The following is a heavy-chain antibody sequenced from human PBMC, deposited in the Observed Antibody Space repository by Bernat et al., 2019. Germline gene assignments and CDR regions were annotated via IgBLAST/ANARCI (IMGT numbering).Heavy chain of an antibody. J-gene: IGHJ4*02. Sequence: QVQLVESGGGVVQSGRSLRLSCAASGFTFSSYAMHWVRQAPGKGLEWVAVISYDGSNKYYADSVKGRFTISRDNSKNTLYLQMNSLRAEDTAVYYCARTAKSSSWYVLDYWGQGTLVTVSS. CDR1: GFTFSSYA. CDR2: ISYDGSNK. D-gene: IGHD6-13*01. V-gene: IGHV3-30-3*01. CDR3: ARTAKSSSWYVLDY.